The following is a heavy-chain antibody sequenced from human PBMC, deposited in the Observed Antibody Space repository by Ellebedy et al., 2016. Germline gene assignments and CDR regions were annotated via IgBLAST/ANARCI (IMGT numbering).Heavy chain of an antibody. CDR1: GGSIGSGGYS. Sequence: SETLSLXXAVSGGSIGSGGYSWSWIRQPPGKGLEWIGYIYHSGATFYNPSLKSRVTISVDKSKNQFSLKLSSVTAADTAVYYCARSNWGSEDDSFDIWGQGTMVTVSS. CDR3: ARSNWGSEDDSFDI. J-gene: IGHJ3*02. D-gene: IGHD7-27*01. V-gene: IGHV4-30-2*01. CDR2: IYHSGAT.